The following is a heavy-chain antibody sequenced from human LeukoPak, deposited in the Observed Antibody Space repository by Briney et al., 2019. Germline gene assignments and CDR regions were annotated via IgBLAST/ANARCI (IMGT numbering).Heavy chain of an antibody. Sequence: GASVKVSCKASGYTFTSYDINWVRQATGQGLEGMGWMNPNSGNTGYAQKFQGRVTITRNTSISTAYMDVSSLRSEDTPGCDFPRGSAWSAPWGQGTLVTVSS. V-gene: IGHV1-8*03. CDR1: GYTFTSYD. CDR3: PRGSAWSAP. CDR2: MNPNSGNT. J-gene: IGHJ5*02.